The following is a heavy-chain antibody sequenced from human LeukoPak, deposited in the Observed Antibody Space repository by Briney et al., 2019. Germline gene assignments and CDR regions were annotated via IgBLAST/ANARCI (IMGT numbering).Heavy chain of an antibody. CDR1: GASISDYY. CDR3: VKDASLPGYRFWYFDL. V-gene: IGHV4-59*03. J-gene: IGHJ2*01. CDR2: IYHTGNT. D-gene: IGHD5-24*01. Sequence: SEALSLTCPVSGASISDYYWSWVRQPPGKALEWIGSIYHTGNTKYSPSLKDRVTMSLDTSKNELSLNLRSMTAADTAVYYCVKDASLPGYRFWYFDLWGRGTRVTVSS.